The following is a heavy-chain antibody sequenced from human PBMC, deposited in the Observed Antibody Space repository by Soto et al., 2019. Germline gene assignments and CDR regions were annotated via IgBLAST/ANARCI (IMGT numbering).Heavy chain of an antibody. CDR3: AKRSQRSGNTAMDY. CDR2: ISASGGST. Sequence: EVQLLGSGGGLVQPGGSLRLSSAPSGFTFSRYAMSWVRQAPGKGLEWVSLISASGGSTYYTDSVKGRFTISRDNSKNTLYLQMNSLRAEDTAIYYCAKRSQRSGNTAMDYWGQGALVTVSS. D-gene: IGHD5-18*01. CDR1: GFTFSRYA. J-gene: IGHJ4*02. V-gene: IGHV3-23*01.